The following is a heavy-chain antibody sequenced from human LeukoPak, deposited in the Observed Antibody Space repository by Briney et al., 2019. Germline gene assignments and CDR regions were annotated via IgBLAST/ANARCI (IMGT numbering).Heavy chain of an antibody. D-gene: IGHD2-2*01. J-gene: IGHJ4*02. CDR1: GFTFSSYS. Sequence: GGSLRLSCAASGFTFSSYSMNWVRQAPGKGLEWVSYISSSSSTIYYADSVKGRFTISRDNAKNSLHLQMSSLRDEDTAVYYCARGGLVVPAANFDYWGQGTLVTVSS. CDR3: ARGGLVVPAANFDY. V-gene: IGHV3-48*02. CDR2: ISSSSSTI.